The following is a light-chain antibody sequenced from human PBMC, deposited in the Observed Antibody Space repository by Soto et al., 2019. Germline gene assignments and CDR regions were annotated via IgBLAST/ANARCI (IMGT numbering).Light chain of an antibody. CDR3: QQRSHWPPLT. J-gene: IGKJ4*01. CDR1: QSVSTY. CDR2: DAS. V-gene: IGKV3-11*01. Sequence: EIVLTQSPATLSMSPGERATLSCRASQSVSTYLAWYQQKPGQAPRLLIFDASNSASGIPSRFSGSGSGTNFTLTISRLEPEDFAVYFCQQRSHWPPLTFGGGTKVEIK.